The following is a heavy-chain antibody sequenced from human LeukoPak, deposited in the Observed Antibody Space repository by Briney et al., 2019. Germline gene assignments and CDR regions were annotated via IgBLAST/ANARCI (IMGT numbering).Heavy chain of an antibody. CDR1: GFTFSTSW. V-gene: IGHV3-7*03. D-gene: IGHD5-12*01. CDR2: IKKDGSET. Sequence: AGGSLRLSCAASGFTFSTSWMSWVRQVPGKGLEWVANIKKDGSETYYVDSVKGRFTISRDNAKNSLYPQMNSLGAEDTAMYYCARGRYSGTTYYFDYWGQGTLVTVSS. CDR3: ARGRYSGTTYYFDY. J-gene: IGHJ4*02.